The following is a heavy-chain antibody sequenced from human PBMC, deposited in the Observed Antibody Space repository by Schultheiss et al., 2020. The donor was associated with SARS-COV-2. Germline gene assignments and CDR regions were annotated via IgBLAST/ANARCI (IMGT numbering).Heavy chain of an antibody. CDR2: IYHSGST. D-gene: IGHD1-26*01. CDR3: ARGVSYYDY. V-gene: IGHV4-38-2*01. CDR1: GYSISSGYY. J-gene: IGHJ4*02. Sequence: SQTLSLTCAVSGYSISSGYYWGWIRQPPGKGLEWIGSIYHSGSTYYNPSLKSRVTISVDTSNNQFSLKMSSVTAADTAVYYCARGVSYYDYWGQGTLVTVSS.